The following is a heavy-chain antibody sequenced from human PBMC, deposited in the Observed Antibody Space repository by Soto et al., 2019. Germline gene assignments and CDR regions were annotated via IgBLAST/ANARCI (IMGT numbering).Heavy chain of an antibody. D-gene: IGHD3-10*01. J-gene: IGHJ4*02. CDR1: GFSFSNSA. Sequence: QVQLVESGGGVVQPGRSLRLSCVASGFSFSNSAMHWVRQAAGKGLEWVADVSSNGNNKHYADSVKGRFTISRDNIKDTLYLQLNGLRGDDTAVYYCARDLSYCFGSGSLDSWGQGTLVTVSS. CDR3: ARDLSYCFGSGSLDS. V-gene: IGHV3-30-3*01. CDR2: VSSNGNNK.